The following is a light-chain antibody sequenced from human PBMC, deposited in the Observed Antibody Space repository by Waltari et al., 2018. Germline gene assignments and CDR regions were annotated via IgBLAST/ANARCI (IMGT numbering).Light chain of an antibody. J-gene: IGLJ3*02. CDR3: ATWDNSLNAGV. CDR1: RSHIGTNY. V-gene: IGLV1-51*02. Sequence: QSVLTQPPSVSAAPGQTVTIPCSGTRSHIGTNYVSGYRQLPGTVPKLLIYENNRRPSGIPDRFSGSKSGTSATLGISGLNTGDEADYYCATWDNSLNAGVFGGGTRLTVL. CDR2: ENN.